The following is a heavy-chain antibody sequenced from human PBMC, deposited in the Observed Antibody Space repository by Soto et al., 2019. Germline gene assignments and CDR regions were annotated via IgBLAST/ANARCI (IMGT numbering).Heavy chain of an antibody. J-gene: IGHJ4*02. D-gene: IGHD3-16*02. CDR2: IYYSGST. Sequence: QVQLQESGPGLVKPSETLSLTCTVSGGSVSSGSYYWSWIRQPPGKGLEWIGYIYYSGSTNYNPSLKSRVTISVDTSKNQFSLKLSSVTAADTAVYYCVRVASPAYYDYVWGSYRYTPTAVYFDYWGQGTLVTVSS. V-gene: IGHV4-61*01. CDR1: GGSVSSGSYY. CDR3: VRVASPAYYDYVWGSYRYTPTAVYFDY.